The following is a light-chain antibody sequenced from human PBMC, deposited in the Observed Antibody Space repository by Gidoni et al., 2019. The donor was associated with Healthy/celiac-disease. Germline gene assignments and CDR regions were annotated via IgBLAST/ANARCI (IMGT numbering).Light chain of an antibody. J-gene: IGKJ1*01. CDR2: AAS. V-gene: IGKV1-39*01. CDR1: QSISSY. Sequence: DIQMTQSPSSLSASVGDRVTITCRASQSISSYLNWYQQKPGNAPKLLIYAASSLQSGVPSRFSGSGSGTDFTLTISSLQPEDFATYYCQQSYRTPRTFGQGTKVDIK. CDR3: QQSYRTPRT.